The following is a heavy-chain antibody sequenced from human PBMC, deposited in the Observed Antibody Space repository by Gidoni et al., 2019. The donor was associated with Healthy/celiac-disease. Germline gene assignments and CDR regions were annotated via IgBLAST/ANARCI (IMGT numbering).Heavy chain of an antibody. CDR1: GYTFTGSY. D-gene: IGHD6-13*01. CDR2: INPNSGGT. CDR3: ARESTLREAAAGGTPYLYYYGMDV. J-gene: IGHJ6*02. Sequence: QVQLVQSGAEVKKPGASVKVSCKASGYTFTGSYMHCVRQAPGQGLEWMGWINPNSGGTNYAQKFQGWVTMTRDTSISTAYMELSRLRSDDTAVYYCARESTLREAAAGGTPYLYYYGMDVWGQGTTVTVSS. V-gene: IGHV1-2*04.